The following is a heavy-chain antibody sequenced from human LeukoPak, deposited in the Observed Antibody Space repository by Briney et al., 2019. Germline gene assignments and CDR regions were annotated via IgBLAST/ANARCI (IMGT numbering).Heavy chain of an antibody. Sequence: SETLSLTCTGSGGSISSYYWSWIRQPPGKGLEWIGYIYYSGSTNYNPSLKSRVTISVDASKNQFSLKLSSVTAADTAVYYCATGPRAAYAFDIWGQGTMVTVSS. V-gene: IGHV4-59*01. D-gene: IGHD1-1*01. CDR3: ATGPRAAYAFDI. J-gene: IGHJ3*02. CDR1: GGSISSYY. CDR2: IYYSGST.